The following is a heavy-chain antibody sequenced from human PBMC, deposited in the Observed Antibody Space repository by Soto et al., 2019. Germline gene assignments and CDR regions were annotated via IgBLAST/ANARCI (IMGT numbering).Heavy chain of an antibody. Sequence: SETLSLTCTVSGGSISSSSYYWGWIRQPPGKGLEWIGSIYYSGSTYYNPSLKSRVTISVDTSKNQFSLKLSSVTAADTAVYYCARLRWLRLGGSAFDIWGQGTMVTVSS. CDR2: IYYSGST. J-gene: IGHJ3*02. V-gene: IGHV4-39*01. CDR1: GGSISSSSYY. CDR3: ARLRWLRLGGSAFDI. D-gene: IGHD5-12*01.